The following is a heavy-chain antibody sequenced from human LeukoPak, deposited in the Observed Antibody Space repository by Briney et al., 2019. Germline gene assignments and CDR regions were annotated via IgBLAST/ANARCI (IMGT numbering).Heavy chain of an antibody. V-gene: IGHV4-30-4*01. CDR2: IYYSGST. CDR1: GGSISSGDYY. J-gene: IGHJ6*02. CDR3: ARDNVVVVAATTHYYYYGMDV. Sequence: SETLSLTCTVSGGSISSGDYYWSWIRQPPGKGLEWIGHIYYSGSTYYNPSLKSRVTISVDTSKNQFSLKLSSVTAADTAVYYCARDNVVVVAATTHYYYYGMDVWGQGTTVTVSS. D-gene: IGHD2-15*01.